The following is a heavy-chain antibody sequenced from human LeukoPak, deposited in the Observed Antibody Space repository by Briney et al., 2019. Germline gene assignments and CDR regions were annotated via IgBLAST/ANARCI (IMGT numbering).Heavy chain of an antibody. V-gene: IGHV3-23*01. CDR3: TKGTIWLPFDY. CDR2: ISGSGSST. CDR1: GFTFSNYA. D-gene: IGHD5-18*01. Sequence: GGSLRLSCAASGFTFSNYAMSWARQAPGKGLEWVSAISGSGSSTYYADSVKGRFSLSRDNSKNTLYLQMNSLRAEDTAVYYCTKGTIWLPFDYWGQGTLVTVSS. J-gene: IGHJ4*02.